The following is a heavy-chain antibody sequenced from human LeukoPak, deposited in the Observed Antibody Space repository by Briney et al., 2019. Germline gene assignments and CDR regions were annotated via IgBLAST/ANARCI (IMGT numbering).Heavy chain of an antibody. CDR2: IYTSGST. V-gene: IGHV4-61*02. Sequence: PSETLSLTCTVSGGSISSSNYFWGWIRQPAGKGLEWIGRIYTSGSTNYNPSLKSRVTISVDTSKNQFSLKLSSVTAADTAVYYCARGGEAYYYYMDVWGKGTTVTISS. CDR1: GGSISSSNYF. CDR3: ARGGEAYYYYMDV. J-gene: IGHJ6*03.